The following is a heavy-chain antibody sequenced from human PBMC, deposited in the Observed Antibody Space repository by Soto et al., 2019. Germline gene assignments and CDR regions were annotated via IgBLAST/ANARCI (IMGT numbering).Heavy chain of an antibody. CDR3: ARVPPPPDY. V-gene: IGHV3-11*01. CDR1: GFTFSDYY. CDR2: ISTSGSTI. Sequence: GGSLRLSCATPGFTFSDYYMSWIRQAPGKGLEWVSYISTSGSTINYADSVKGRFTISRDNAKNSLYLQMNSLRAEDTAVYYCARVPPPPDYWGQGTLVTVSS. J-gene: IGHJ4*02.